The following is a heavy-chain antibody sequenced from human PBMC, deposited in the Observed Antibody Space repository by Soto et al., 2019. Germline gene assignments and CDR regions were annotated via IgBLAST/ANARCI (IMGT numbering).Heavy chain of an antibody. CDR3: ARARRGYSYGSYGMDV. CDR2: IYYSGST. J-gene: IGHJ6*02. V-gene: IGHV4-61*01. D-gene: IGHD5-18*01. CDR1: GCSVSIGSYY. Sequence: SATLSLTCPVSGCSVSIGSYYRLWIRQPPGKGLEWIGYIYYSGSTNYNPSLKSRVTISVDTSKNQFSLKLSSVTAADTAVYYCARARRGYSYGSYGMDVWGQGTTVTVSS.